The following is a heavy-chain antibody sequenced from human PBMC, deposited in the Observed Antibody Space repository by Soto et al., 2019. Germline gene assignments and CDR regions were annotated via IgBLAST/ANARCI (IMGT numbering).Heavy chain of an antibody. CDR2: ISYDGSSK. Sequence: QVQLVESGGGVVQPGRSLRLSCAASGFTFSNYGMYWVRQAPGKGLEWVAFISYDGSSKFYADPMKCRHTISRDSSTNRLYLQMNSLRPEDTAVYYCGKGSGNYWAIAYWAPGTLVTVSS. CDR1: GFTFSNYG. D-gene: IGHD1-26*01. V-gene: IGHV3-30*18. J-gene: IGHJ4*02. CDR3: GKGSGNYWAIAY.